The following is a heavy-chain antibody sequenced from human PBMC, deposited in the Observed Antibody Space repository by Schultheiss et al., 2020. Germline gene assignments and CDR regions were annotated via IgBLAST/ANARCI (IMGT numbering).Heavy chain of an antibody. CDR1: GGSISSYY. CDR2: IYTSGST. CDR3: AREKGAYDFWSGSSYYYGMDV. J-gene: IGHJ6*02. D-gene: IGHD3-3*01. Sequence: SETLSLTCTVSGGSISSYYWSWIRQPAGKGLEWIGRIYTSGSTNYNPSLKSRVTMSVDTSKNQFSLKLSSVTAADTAVYYCAREKGAYDFWSGSSYYYGMDVWGQGTTVTFSS. V-gene: IGHV4-4*07.